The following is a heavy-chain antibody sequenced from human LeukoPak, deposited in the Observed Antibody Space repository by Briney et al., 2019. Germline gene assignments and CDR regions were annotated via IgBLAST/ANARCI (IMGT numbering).Heavy chain of an antibody. J-gene: IGHJ4*02. V-gene: IGHV1-18*01. CDR2: ISVYNGNT. CDR1: GYTFNSYD. Sequence: GASVNVSCKTSGYTFNSYDITWVRQAPGQGLQWVGWISVYNGNTNYAQKLQGRLTMTTDTSASTAYMELRSLRSGDTAVYYCARVLTGTTSPDYWGQGTLVTVSS. D-gene: IGHD1-7*01. CDR3: ARVLTGTTSPDY.